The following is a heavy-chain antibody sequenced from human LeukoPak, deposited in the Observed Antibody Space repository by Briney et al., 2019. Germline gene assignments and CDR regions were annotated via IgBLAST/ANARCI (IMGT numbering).Heavy chain of an antibody. CDR1: GGSISSYY. CDR2: IYYSGST. D-gene: IGHD5-24*01. Sequence: SETLSLTCTVSGGSISSYYWSWIRQPPGKGLEWIGYIYYSGSTNYNPSLKSRVTISVDTSKHQFSLKLTSLTAADTAVYYCARGEMTTIEDAFDIWGQGTMVTVSS. J-gene: IGHJ3*02. V-gene: IGHV4-59*12. CDR3: ARGEMTTIEDAFDI.